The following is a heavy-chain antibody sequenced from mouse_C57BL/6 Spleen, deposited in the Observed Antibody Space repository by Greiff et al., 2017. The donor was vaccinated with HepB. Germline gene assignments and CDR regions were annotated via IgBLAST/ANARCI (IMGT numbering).Heavy chain of an antibody. V-gene: IGHV5-17*01. CDR3: AITTVVSHYAMDY. D-gene: IGHD1-1*01. CDR1: GFTFSDYG. CDR2: ISSGSSTI. J-gene: IGHJ4*01. Sequence: EVKLMESGGGLVKPGGSLKLSCAASGFTFSDYGMHWVRQAPEKGLEWVAYISSGSSTIYYADTVKGRFTISRDNAKNTLFLQMTSLRSEDTAMYYCAITTVVSHYAMDYWGQGTSVTVSS.